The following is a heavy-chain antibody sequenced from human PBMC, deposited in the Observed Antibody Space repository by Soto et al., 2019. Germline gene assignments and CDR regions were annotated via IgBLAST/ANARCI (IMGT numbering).Heavy chain of an antibody. V-gene: IGHV6-1*01. Sequence: SQTLSLTCVISGESGSTNSATWDWIRQSPSRGLEWLGRTYYRSTWSYDYAVSVQGRITINPDTSNNQFSLTLDSVTAADTAVYYCARARNLLTGYYKGGFYYFDFWGQGTLVTVSS. D-gene: IGHD3-9*01. J-gene: IGHJ4*02. CDR3: ARARNLLTGYYKGGFYYFDF. CDR1: GESGSTNSAT. CDR2: TYYRSTWSY.